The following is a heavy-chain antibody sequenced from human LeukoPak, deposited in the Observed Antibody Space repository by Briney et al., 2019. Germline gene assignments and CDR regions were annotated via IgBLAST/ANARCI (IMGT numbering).Heavy chain of an antibody. CDR3: ARSPAGANYYLDV. CDR1: GFTFSSYA. V-gene: IGHV3-23*01. CDR2: ISGSGGST. Sequence: GGSLRLSCAASGFTFSSYAMSWVRQPPGKGLEWVSAISGSGGSTYYADSVKGRFTISRDNAKNSLSLQMNSLRAEDTAVYYCARSPAGANYYLDVWGKGTTVTISS. J-gene: IGHJ6*03. D-gene: IGHD1-14*01.